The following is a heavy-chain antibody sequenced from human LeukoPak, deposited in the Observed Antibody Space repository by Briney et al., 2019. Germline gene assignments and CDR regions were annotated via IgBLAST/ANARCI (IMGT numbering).Heavy chain of an antibody. CDR1: GGSISSYY. CDR3: ARGSYYSDSSGYSTYHYFYMDV. CDR2: IYYSGST. D-gene: IGHD3-22*01. Sequence: SETLSLTCTVSGGSISSYYWNWIRQPPGKGLEWIGYIYYSGSTSYNPSLKSRVTISVDTSKNQFSLKLSSVTAADTAVYFCARGSYYSDSSGYSTYHYFYMDVWGKGTTVTVSS. J-gene: IGHJ6*03. V-gene: IGHV4-59*01.